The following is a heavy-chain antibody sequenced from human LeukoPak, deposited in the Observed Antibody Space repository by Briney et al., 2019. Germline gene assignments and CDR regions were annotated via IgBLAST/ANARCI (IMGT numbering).Heavy chain of an antibody. J-gene: IGHJ4*02. CDR3: ARHVVAVGFDY. CDR2: ITSSSSYI. Sequence: GGSLRLSCAASGFTFSSYSMNWVRQAPGKGLEWVSSITSSSSYIYYADSVKGRFTISRDNAKNSLFLQMNSLRVEDTAVYYCARHVVAVGFDYWGQGTLVTVSS. CDR1: GFTFSSYS. D-gene: IGHD3-22*01. V-gene: IGHV3-21*01.